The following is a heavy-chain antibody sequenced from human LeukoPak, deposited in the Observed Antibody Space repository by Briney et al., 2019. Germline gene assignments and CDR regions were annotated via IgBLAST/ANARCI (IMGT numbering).Heavy chain of an antibody. CDR1: GGSISSYC. D-gene: IGHD6-19*01. CDR2: IYYSGST. CDR3: ARGSGWYYY. Sequence: SETLSLTCTVSGGSISSYCWSWIRQPPGKGLEWIGYIYYSGSTNYNPSLKSRVTISVDTSKNQVSLKLNSVTAADTAVYYCARGSGWYYYWGQGTLVTVSS. J-gene: IGHJ4*02. V-gene: IGHV4-59*01.